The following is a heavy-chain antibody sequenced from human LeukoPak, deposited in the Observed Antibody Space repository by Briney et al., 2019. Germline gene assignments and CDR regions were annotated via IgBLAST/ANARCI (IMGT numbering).Heavy chain of an antibody. V-gene: IGHV4-30-4*01. Sequence: KASQTLSLTCTVSGGSVSSGDYYWSCIRQPPGKGLEWIGYIYYSGSTYYNPSLKSRVTISVDTSKNQFSLKLSSVTAADTAVYYCARERYLWFGELIYYYGMDVWGKGTTVTVSS. D-gene: IGHD3-10*01. CDR2: IYYSGST. J-gene: IGHJ6*04. CDR1: GGSVSSGDYY. CDR3: ARERYLWFGELIYYYGMDV.